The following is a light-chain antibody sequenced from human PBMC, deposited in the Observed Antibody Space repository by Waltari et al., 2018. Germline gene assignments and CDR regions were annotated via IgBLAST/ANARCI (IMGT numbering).Light chain of an antibody. CDR2: GAS. Sequence: EVVMTHSPATLSVSLGARAILSCRASQSVNNNLAWYQRKPGQAPRLLIYGASTRATGVAARFSGSGSETEFTLTISSLQSEDSAIYFCQQYNRWPPTFGPGTKVDIK. CDR3: QQYNRWPPT. J-gene: IGKJ3*01. V-gene: IGKV3-15*01. CDR1: QSVNNN.